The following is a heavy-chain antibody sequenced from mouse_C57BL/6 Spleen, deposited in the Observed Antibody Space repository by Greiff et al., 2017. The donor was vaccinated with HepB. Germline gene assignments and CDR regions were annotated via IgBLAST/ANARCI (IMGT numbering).Heavy chain of an antibody. CDR1: GYTFTSYW. CDR2: IHPNSGST. Sequence: QVQLKQPGAELVKPGASVKLSCKASGYTFTSYWMHWVKQRPGQGLEWIGMIHPNSGSTNYNEKFKSKATLTVDKSSSTAYMQLSSLTSEDSAVYYCARWLPLYAMDYWGQGTAVTVSS. D-gene: IGHD2-2*01. CDR3: ARWLPLYAMDY. J-gene: IGHJ4*01. V-gene: IGHV1-64*01.